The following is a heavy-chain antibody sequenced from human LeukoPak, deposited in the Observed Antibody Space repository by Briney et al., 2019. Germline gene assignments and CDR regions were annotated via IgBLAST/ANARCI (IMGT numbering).Heavy chain of an antibody. V-gene: IGHV3-21*01. CDR2: ISTTSDYI. CDR1: GFTFSGYS. CDR3: ARGGIYSQGFDY. J-gene: IGHJ4*02. D-gene: IGHD6-13*01. Sequence: PGGSLRLSCAASGFTFSGYSMNWVRQAPGKGLEWVSSISTTSDYIHYADSLKGRVATSRDHAKNSLYLQMNSLRAEDTAIYYCARGGIYSQGFDYWGQGSLVTVSS.